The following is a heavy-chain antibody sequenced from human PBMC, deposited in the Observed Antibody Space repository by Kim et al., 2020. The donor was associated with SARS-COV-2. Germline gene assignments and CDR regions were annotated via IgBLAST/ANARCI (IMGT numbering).Heavy chain of an antibody. D-gene: IGHD2-21*02. CDR2: IYTGATT. Sequence: GGSLRLSCAASGFFVSNTYLSWVRQAPGKGLEWVSVIYTGATTYYADSVRGRFIISRDNSRNTVYLQMNSLRAEDTAVYYCARLGPVTANYYYGMDVWGQGTTVTVSS. CDR3: ARLGPVTANYYYGMDV. V-gene: IGHV3-53*01. J-gene: IGHJ6*02. CDR1: GFFVSNTY.